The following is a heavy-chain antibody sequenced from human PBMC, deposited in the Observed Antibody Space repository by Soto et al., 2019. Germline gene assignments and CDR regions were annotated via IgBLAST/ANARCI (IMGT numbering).Heavy chain of an antibody. CDR2: ASYNGGT. CDR3: ARHRIVVVWRGFDF. D-gene: IGHD3-22*01. V-gene: IGHV4-39*01. J-gene: IGHJ4*02. CDR1: TDSSSFTNSY. Sequence: QLQLQESGPGLVKPSETLSLTCTVSTDSSSFTNSYWGWIRQPPGKGLQWIGSASYNGGTFYNPSLKGRVVIAFDPSKKQSSLQVTSVTAADNAVYFCARHRIVVVWRGFDFCGQGSPVTVSS.